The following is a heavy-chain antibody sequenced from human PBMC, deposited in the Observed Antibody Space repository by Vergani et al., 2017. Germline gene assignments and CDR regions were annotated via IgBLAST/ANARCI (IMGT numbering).Heavy chain of an antibody. V-gene: IGHV4-59*11. J-gene: IGHJ5*02. CDR1: FDSIRNLY. D-gene: IGHD6-19*01. CDR3: ASDTHSGQRADR. Sequence: QVQLQESGPGLVKSSETLSLTCSVSFDSIRNLYCNWIRQPPGKGLEWIGSIHYSENTNYNPSLKTRVTISVDTSKNQFSLTLTSVTDADTAVYYCASDTHSGQRADRWGQGILVTVTS. CDR2: IHYSENT.